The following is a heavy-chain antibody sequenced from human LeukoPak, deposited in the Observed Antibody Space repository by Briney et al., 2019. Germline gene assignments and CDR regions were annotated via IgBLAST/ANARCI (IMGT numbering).Heavy chain of an antibody. Sequence: PGGSLRLSCAASGFTFSSYAMHWVRQAPGKGLEWVAVISYDGSNKYYADSVKGRFTISRDNSKNTLYLQMNSLRAEDTAVYYCAKTERVRYCSSTSCPFDYWGQGTLVTVSS. D-gene: IGHD2-2*01. V-gene: IGHV3-30-3*02. CDR2: ISYDGSNK. CDR1: GFTFSSYA. J-gene: IGHJ4*02. CDR3: AKTERVRYCSSTSCPFDY.